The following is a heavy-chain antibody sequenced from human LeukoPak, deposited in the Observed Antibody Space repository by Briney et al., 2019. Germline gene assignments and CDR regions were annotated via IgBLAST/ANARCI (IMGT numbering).Heavy chain of an antibody. J-gene: IGHJ5*01. CDR3: ARRSYCYSTSCYGYWFDS. CDR2: IYPGDSAS. D-gene: IGHD2-2*01. V-gene: IGHV5-51*01. Sequence: GESLQISCKGSGYRYTDYWIAWVRQMPGKGLDWIGIIYPGDSASRYSPSFQGQVTFSADKSISTAYLQWSSLKASDTAMYYCARRSYCYSTSCYGYWFDSWGQGTLVTVSS. CDR1: GYRYTDYW.